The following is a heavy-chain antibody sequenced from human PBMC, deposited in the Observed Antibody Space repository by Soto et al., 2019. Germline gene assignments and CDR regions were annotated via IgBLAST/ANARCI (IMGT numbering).Heavy chain of an antibody. CDR2: ISYDGSNK. V-gene: IGHV3-30-3*01. D-gene: IGHD4-17*01. CDR3: ARDLGNNYGPFAY. Sequence: GGSLRLSCVASGFTFSNYAMNWVRQAPGKGLEWVAVISYDGSNKYYADSVKGRITISRDNSRNTLYLQMNNLRAEDTAMYYCARDLGNNYGPFAYWGQGTLVTVSS. J-gene: IGHJ4*02. CDR1: GFTFSNYA.